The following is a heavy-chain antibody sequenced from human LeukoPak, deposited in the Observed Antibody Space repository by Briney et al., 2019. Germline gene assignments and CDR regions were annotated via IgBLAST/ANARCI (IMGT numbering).Heavy chain of an antibody. CDR3: ARRGYSSGWYGPFDY. CDR2: IYYSGST. Sequence: SETLSLTCTVSGGSISSSSYYWGWIRQPPGKGLEWISSIYYSGSTYYNPSLKSRVIISVDTSKNQFSLKLKTVTAADTAVYYCARRGYSSGWYGPFDYWGQGTLVTVSS. CDR1: GGSISSSSYY. D-gene: IGHD6-19*01. V-gene: IGHV4-39*01. J-gene: IGHJ4*02.